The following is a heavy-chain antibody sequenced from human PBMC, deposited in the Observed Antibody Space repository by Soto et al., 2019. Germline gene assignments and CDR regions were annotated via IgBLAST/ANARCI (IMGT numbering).Heavy chain of an antibody. V-gene: IGHV2-5*02. CDR1: GFSLTTSGVG. D-gene: IGHD3-3*01. Sequence: QITLNESGPTQVKPRQTLTLTCTFSGFSLTTSGVGVGWIRQSPGKAPEWLALIYWDDDKRYSPSLKSRLTITQYPSKNQVVLTMADLDPADTATYYCAHRVLRTVFGLVTTTAIYFDFWGQGTPVAVSS. J-gene: IGHJ4*02. CDR2: IYWDDDK. CDR3: AHRVLRTVFGLVTTTAIYFDF.